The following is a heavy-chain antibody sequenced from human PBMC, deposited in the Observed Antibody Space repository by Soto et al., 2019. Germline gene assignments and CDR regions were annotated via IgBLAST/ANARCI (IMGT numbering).Heavy chain of an antibody. Sequence: ASVKVSCKASGYTFTSYDINWVRQATGQGLEWMGWMNPNSGNTGYAQKFQGRVTMTRNTSISTAYMELSSLRSEDTAVYYCARDRRYWSSTSCTNWFDPWGQGTLVTVSS. CDR2: MNPNSGNT. CDR3: ARDRRYWSSTSCTNWFDP. J-gene: IGHJ5*02. V-gene: IGHV1-8*01. D-gene: IGHD2-2*01. CDR1: GYTFTSYD.